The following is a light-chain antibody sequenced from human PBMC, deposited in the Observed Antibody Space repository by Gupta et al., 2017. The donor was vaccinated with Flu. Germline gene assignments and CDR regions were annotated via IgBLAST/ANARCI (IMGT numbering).Light chain of an antibody. CDR3: HQEYNLLFT. J-gene: IGKJ2*01. CDR1: QSISNH. V-gene: IGKV1-33*01. Sequence: DIQMTQSPSTLSASLGDRVTLTCQQNQSISNHLNRYQQKPGKAPKFLIYEASNCETGVPSRFSGSGSGTDFTFTIISLQPEDFATYYCHQEYNLLFTFGQGSKVDIK. CDR2: EAS.